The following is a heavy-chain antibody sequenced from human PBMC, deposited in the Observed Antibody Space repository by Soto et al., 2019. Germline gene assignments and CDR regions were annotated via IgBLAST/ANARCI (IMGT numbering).Heavy chain of an antibody. CDR3: ARDPQKIPAATVNWFDP. CDR2: IWYDGSNK. D-gene: IGHD2-2*01. V-gene: IGHV3-33*01. J-gene: IGHJ5*02. Sequence: GGSLRLSCAASGFTFSSYGMHWVRQAPGKGLEWVAVIWYDGSNKYYADSVKGRFTISRDNAKNSLYLQMNSLRAEDTAVYYCARDPQKIPAATVNWFDPWGQGTLVTVS. CDR1: GFTFSSYG.